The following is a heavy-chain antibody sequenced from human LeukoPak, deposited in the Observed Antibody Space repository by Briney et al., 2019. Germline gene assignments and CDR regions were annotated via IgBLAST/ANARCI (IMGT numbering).Heavy chain of an antibody. CDR1: GGSISSSSYY. Sequence: PSETLSLTCTVSGGSISSSSYYWGWIRQPPGKGLEWIGSIYYSGSTYYNLSLKSRVTISVDTSKNQFSLKLSSVTAADTAVYYCARGAGNYYFYGMDVWGQGTTVTVSS. CDR3: ARGAGNYYFYGMDV. CDR2: IYYSGST. J-gene: IGHJ6*02. V-gene: IGHV4-39*07.